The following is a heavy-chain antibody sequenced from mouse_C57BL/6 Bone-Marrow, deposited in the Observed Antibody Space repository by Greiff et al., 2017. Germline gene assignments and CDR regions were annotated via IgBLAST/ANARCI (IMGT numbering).Heavy chain of an antibody. CDR1: GYTFTSYW. V-gene: IGHV1-69*01. CDR2: IDPSDSYT. J-gene: IGHJ3*01. Sequence: QVQLQQPGAELVMPGASVKLSCKASGYTFTSYWMHWVKQRPGQGLEWIGEIDPSDSYTNYNQKFKGKSTLTVDKSSSTAYMQLSSLTSEDSAVYYCAREDYYYGSSSWFAYGGQGTLVTVSA. CDR3: AREDYYYGSSSWFAY. D-gene: IGHD1-1*01.